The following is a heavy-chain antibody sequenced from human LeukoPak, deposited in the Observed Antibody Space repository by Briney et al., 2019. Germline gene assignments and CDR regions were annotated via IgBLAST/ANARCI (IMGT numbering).Heavy chain of an antibody. CDR2: ISGGGDRT. CDR1: GFSFTTYA. Sequence: GGSLRLSCAASGFSFTTYAMSWVRQAPGKGLEWVSAISGGGDRTFYAESVKGRFTISRDNYKDTVDLQMNSLGAEDTAVYYCARDFRGGGFDPWGQGTLVTVSS. J-gene: IGHJ5*02. V-gene: IGHV3-23*01. D-gene: IGHD3-10*01. CDR3: ARDFRGGGFDP.